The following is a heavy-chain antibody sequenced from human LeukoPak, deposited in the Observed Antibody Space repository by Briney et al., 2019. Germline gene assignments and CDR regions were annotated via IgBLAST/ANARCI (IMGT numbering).Heavy chain of an antibody. CDR2: IYYSGST. CDR3: ARANGGNYGHWYFDL. J-gene: IGHJ2*01. D-gene: IGHD4-23*01. Sequence: SETLSLTCTVSGGSISSYYWSWIRQPPGKGLEWIGYIYYSGSTNYNPSLKSRVTISVDTSKNQFSLKLSSVTAADTAVYYCARANGGNYGHWYFDLWGRGTLVTVSS. V-gene: IGHV4-59*01. CDR1: GGSISSYY.